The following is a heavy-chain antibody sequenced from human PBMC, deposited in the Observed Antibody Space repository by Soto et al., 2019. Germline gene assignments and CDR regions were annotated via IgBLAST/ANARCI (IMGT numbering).Heavy chain of an antibody. J-gene: IGHJ6*02. CDR3: ARGSFDFWSGYNQYYYYGMDV. CDR2: IIPIFGTA. Sequence: SVKVSCKASGGTFSSYAISWVRQAPGRGLEWMGGIIPIFGTANYAQKFQGRVTITADESTSTAYMELSSLRSEDTAVYYCARGSFDFWSGYNQYYYYGMDVWGQGTTVTVSS. D-gene: IGHD3-3*01. V-gene: IGHV1-69*13. CDR1: GGTFSSYA.